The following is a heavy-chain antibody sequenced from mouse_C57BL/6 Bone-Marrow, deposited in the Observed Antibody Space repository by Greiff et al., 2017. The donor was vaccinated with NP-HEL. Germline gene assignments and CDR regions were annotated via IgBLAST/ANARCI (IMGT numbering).Heavy chain of an antibody. CDR3: AREDFAY. V-gene: IGHV1-82*01. CDR2: IYPGDGDT. Sequence: QVQLKESGPELVKPGASVKISCKASGYAFSSSWMNWVKQRPGKGLEWIGRIYPGDGDTNYNGKFNGKATLTADKSSSTAYMQLSSLTSEDSAVYFCAREDFAYWGQGTLVTVSA. J-gene: IGHJ3*01. CDR1: GYAFSSSW.